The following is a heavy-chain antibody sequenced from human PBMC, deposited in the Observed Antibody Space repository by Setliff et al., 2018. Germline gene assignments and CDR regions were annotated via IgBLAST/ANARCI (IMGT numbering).Heavy chain of an antibody. CDR3: VRSFSPREKFLLDY. V-gene: IGHV4-34*12. CDR2: IIHSGST. Sequence: GSLRLSCAASGFTFSSYNMDWVRQAPGKRLEWIGEIIHSGSTNYNPSLKSRVTISMDTSKNQFSLKVSSVTAADPAVYYCVRSFSPREKFLLDYWGQGALVTVSS. CDR1: GFTFSSYN. J-gene: IGHJ4*02. D-gene: IGHD6-6*01.